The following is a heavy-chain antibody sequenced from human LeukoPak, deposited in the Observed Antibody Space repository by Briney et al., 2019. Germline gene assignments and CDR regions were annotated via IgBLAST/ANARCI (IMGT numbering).Heavy chain of an antibody. Sequence: PGGSLRLSCAASGFTFSTYAMSWVRQAPGKGLEWVSTISVSGGNTYYADSVKGRFTISRDNSKNTLYLQMNSPRAEDTAVYYCAKTPANWGTNWGQGTLVTVSA. D-gene: IGHD7-27*01. CDR2: ISVSGGNT. CDR1: GFTFSTYA. V-gene: IGHV3-23*01. CDR3: AKTPANWGTN. J-gene: IGHJ4*02.